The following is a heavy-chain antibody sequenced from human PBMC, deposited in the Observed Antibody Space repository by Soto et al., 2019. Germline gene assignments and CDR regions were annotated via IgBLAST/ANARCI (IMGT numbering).Heavy chain of an antibody. CDR1: GFTFSSYC. J-gene: IGHJ3*02. D-gene: IGHD3-10*01. CDR2: ISNEGSNK. V-gene: IGHV3-30*18. Sequence: LRLASAASGFTFSSYCMNGFHQAPAQGLEWGAVISNEGSNKYYAASEKRRFTISGDISKNTPNLQMNSVLCEDKAAKYCAKDSFYGDGIRPEAFDNWGQGTMVTVSS. CDR3: AKDSFYGDGIRPEAFDN.